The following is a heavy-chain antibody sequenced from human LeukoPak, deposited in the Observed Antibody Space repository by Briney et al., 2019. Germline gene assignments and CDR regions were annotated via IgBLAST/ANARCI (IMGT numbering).Heavy chain of an antibody. V-gene: IGHV1-2*02. Sequence: ASVKVSCKASGYTFTGYYMHWVRQAPGQGLEWMGWINPNSGGTNYAQKFQGRVTMTRDTSISTAYMELSRLRSDDTAVYYCAREVDYGYVWGSYRPGYNWFDPWGQGTLVTVSS. J-gene: IGHJ5*02. D-gene: IGHD3-16*02. CDR2: INPNSGGT. CDR3: AREVDYGYVWGSYRPGYNWFDP. CDR1: GYTFTGYY.